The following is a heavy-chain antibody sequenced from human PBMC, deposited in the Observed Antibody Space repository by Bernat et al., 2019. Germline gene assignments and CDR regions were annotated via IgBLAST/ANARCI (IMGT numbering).Heavy chain of an antibody. V-gene: IGHV1-3*01. D-gene: IGHD5-12*01. Sequence: QVQLVQSGAEVKKPGASVKVSCKASGYTFTSYAMHWVRQAPGQRLEWMGWINAGNGNTQYSQKFQDRVTITRDTSASTAYMELSSLRSGGTAVYYCARNIVTTNILDFWGPGTLVTVSS. CDR1: GYTFTSYA. CDR2: INAGNGNT. J-gene: IGHJ4*02. CDR3: ARNIVTTNILDF.